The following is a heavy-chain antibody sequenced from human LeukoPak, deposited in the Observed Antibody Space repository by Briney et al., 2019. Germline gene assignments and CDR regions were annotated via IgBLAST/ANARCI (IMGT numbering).Heavy chain of an antibody. V-gene: IGHV3-48*03. CDR3: ASPRGRAFDL. J-gene: IGHJ3*01. Sequence: QTGGSLRLSRAASGFTFSSYEWNWVRQAPGKGLEWVSHISNSAIYYADSVKGRFTISRDNAKNSLYLQMNSLRAEDTAIYYCASPRGRAFDLWGQGTLVTVSS. CDR2: ISNSAI. D-gene: IGHD3-16*01. CDR1: GFTFSSYE.